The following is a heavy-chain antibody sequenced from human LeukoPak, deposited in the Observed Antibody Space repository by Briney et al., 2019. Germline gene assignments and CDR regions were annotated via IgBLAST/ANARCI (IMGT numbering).Heavy chain of an antibody. CDR2: ISYDGSNK. Sequence: GGSLRLSCAASGFTFSSYGMHWVRQAPGKGLEWVAVISYDGSNKYYADSVKGRFTISRDNSKNTLYLQMSSLRPEDTALYFCAGNYNDASGYYYEGWLRYWGQGVLVSVSS. J-gene: IGHJ4*02. D-gene: IGHD3-22*01. CDR3: AGNYNDASGYYYEGWLRY. V-gene: IGHV3-30*03. CDR1: GFTFSSYG.